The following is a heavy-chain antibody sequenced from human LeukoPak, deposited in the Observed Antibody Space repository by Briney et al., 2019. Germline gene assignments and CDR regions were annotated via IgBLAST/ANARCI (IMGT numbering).Heavy chain of an antibody. J-gene: IGHJ6*03. CDR1: GYTFTGYY. CDR2: INPSSGGT. Sequence: ASVKVSCKASGYTFTGYYMHWVRQAPGQGLEWMGWINPSSGGTNYAQKFQGRVTMTRDTSISTAYMELSRLRSDDTAVYYCAREVGENAEMATITDYYYMDVWGKGTTVTVSS. V-gene: IGHV1-2*02. CDR3: AREVGENAEMATITDYYYMDV. D-gene: IGHD5-24*01.